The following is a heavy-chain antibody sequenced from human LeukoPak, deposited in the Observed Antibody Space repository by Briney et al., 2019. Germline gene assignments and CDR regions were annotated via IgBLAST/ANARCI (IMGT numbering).Heavy chain of an antibody. V-gene: IGHV1-46*01. Sequence: ASVKVSCKTSGYKFTSYYIRWVRQAPGQGLEWLGIINPSSGSTTYAQKFQGRVTMARDTSTSTVYMELSGLRAEDTAVYYCTRDYYYGSGTYFSGFDYWGQGTLVTVSS. CDR2: INPSSGST. CDR1: GYKFTSYY. CDR3: TRDYYYGSGTYFSGFDY. J-gene: IGHJ4*02. D-gene: IGHD3-10*01.